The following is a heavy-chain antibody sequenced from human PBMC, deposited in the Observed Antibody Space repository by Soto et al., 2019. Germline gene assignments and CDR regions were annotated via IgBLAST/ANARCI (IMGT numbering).Heavy chain of an antibody. Sequence: GGSLRLSCAASGFTVSSNYMSWVRQAPGKGLEWVSAISGSGGSTYYADSVKGRFTISRDNSKNTLYLQMNSLRAEDTAVYYCAKDRRRSGYCSGGSCYSEYFQNWGQGTLVTVSS. J-gene: IGHJ1*01. CDR1: GFTVSSNY. CDR2: ISGSGGST. D-gene: IGHD2-15*01. CDR3: AKDRRRSGYCSGGSCYSEYFQN. V-gene: IGHV3-23*01.